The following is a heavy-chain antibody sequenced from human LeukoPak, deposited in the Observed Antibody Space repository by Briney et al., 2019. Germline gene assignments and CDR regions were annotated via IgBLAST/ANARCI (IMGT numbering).Heavy chain of an antibody. CDR3: AKASPRVGVVVIDDYFDY. V-gene: IGHV3-23*01. CDR2: ISGSAGRT. Sequence: GGSLRLSCAASGFTFSTFAMSWVRQAPGKGLEWVSAISGSAGRTYYADSVKGRFTISRDNAKNSLYLQMNSLRAEDTALYYCAKASPRVGVVVIDDYFDYWGQGTLVTVSS. J-gene: IGHJ4*02. D-gene: IGHD3-22*01. CDR1: GFTFSTFA.